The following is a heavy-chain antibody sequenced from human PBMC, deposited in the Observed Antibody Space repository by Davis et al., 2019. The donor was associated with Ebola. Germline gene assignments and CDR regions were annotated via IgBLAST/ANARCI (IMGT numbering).Heavy chain of an antibody. CDR3: ARDSSSYDKESWFDP. D-gene: IGHD6-13*01. J-gene: IGHJ5*02. Sequence: SYASADTFTSNAIHWVRQAPGQRLEWMGWINAGNGNTKYSQKFQGRVTITRDTSESTAYMELSSLRSEDTAVYYCARDSSSYDKESWFDPWGQGNLVTVSS. CDR1: ADTFTSNA. V-gene: IGHV1-3*01. CDR2: INAGNGNT.